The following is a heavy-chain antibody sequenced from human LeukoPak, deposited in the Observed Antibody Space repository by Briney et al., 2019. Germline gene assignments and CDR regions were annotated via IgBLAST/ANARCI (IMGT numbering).Heavy chain of an antibody. CDR3: AREDCSGGSCYFDY. D-gene: IGHD2-15*01. CDR1: GYTFTGYY. V-gene: IGHV1-2*04. J-gene: IGHJ4*02. CDR2: INPNSGST. Sequence: GASVKVSCKASGYTFTGYYMHWVRQAPGQGLEWMGWINPNSGSTNYAQKFQGWVTMTRDTSISTAYMELSRLRSDDTAVYYCAREDCSGGSCYFDYWGQGTLVTVSS.